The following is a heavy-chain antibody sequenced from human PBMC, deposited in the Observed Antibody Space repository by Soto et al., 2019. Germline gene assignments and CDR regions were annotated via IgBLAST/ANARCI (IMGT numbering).Heavy chain of an antibody. V-gene: IGHV1-3*01. D-gene: IGHD2-2*01. CDR1: GYPFTSYA. Sequence: GASVKVSCTASGYPFTSYAMHWVRQAPGQRLEWMGWINAGNGNTKYSQKFQGRVTITRDTSASTAYMELSSRRSEDMAVYYCARYLELLFALDIWGQGTMVTVSS. CDR3: ARYLELLFALDI. J-gene: IGHJ3*02. CDR2: INAGNGNT.